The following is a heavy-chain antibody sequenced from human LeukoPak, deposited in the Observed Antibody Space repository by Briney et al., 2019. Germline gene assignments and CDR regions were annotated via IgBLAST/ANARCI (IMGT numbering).Heavy chain of an antibody. CDR1: GGHIITSGHY. CDR2: IYYTGVT. CDR3: ARERSSSGGHSWFDP. J-gene: IGHJ5*02. Sequence: PSETLSFTCTVSGGHIITSGHYWGWIRQPPGKGLEWIGSIYYTGVTSTNPFFRSRMSISVDTSKNQFSLNLTSVTAADAAVYYCARERSSSGGHSWFDPWGQGTLVTVSS. V-gene: IGHV4-39*07. D-gene: IGHD4-23*01.